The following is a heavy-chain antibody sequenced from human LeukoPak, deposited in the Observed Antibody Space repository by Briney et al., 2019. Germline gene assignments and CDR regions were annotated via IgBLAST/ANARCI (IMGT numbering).Heavy chain of an antibody. J-gene: IGHJ4*02. CDR3: ARVPHMGESYFDT. CDR2: INPKSGGT. V-gene: IGHV1-2*02. D-gene: IGHD1-26*01. CDR1: GYSFSGYY. Sequence: ASVKVSCKASGYSFSGYYIHWMKQAPGQGLEWMGWINPKSGGTNFAQKFEGRVTMTRDTSIETVYMEVNRLRSDDTAFYFCARVPHMGESYFDTWGQGTLVIVSS.